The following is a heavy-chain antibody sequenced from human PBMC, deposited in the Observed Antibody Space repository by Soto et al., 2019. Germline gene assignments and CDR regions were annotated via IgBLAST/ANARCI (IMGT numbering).Heavy chain of an antibody. V-gene: IGHV1-69*01. CDR2: IIPIFGTA. D-gene: IGHD4-17*01. CDR3: ARPRMTTRLVPNRFDY. Sequence: QVQLVQSGAEVKKPGSSVKVSCTASGGTFSSYAISWVRQAPGQGLEWMGGIIPIFGTANYAQKFQGRVTITADESTSTAYMELSSLRSEDTAVYYCARPRMTTRLVPNRFDYWGQGTLVTVSS. CDR1: GGTFSSYA. J-gene: IGHJ4*02.